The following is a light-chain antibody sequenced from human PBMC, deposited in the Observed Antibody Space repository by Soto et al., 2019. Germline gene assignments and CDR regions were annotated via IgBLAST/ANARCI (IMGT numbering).Light chain of an antibody. J-gene: IGKJ3*01. V-gene: IGKV3-11*01. CDR1: QSVRDY. CDR3: QQRSQEFT. CDR2: DVS. Sequence: DIVLTQSPATLSLSPGERATLFCRASQSVRDYLAWYQQKPGQAPRLLIYDVSNRATGIPARFSGSGYGTDFTLTISSLEPEDVAVYYCQQRSQEFTFGPGTKVDIK.